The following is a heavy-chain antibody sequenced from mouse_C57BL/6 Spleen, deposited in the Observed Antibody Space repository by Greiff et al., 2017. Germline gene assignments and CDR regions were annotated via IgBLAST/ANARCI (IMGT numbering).Heavy chain of an antibody. Sequence: QVTLKVSGPGLLQPSPSLSLTCSFSGFSLSTFGMGVVWLRPPSGMGLGCLAHLWWDDDKYYNPALKSRLTISKDTSKNHVFLKNANVDTADTATYYCARRWGYSNSGVGGWGQGALVTVS. CDR3: ARRWGYSNSGVGG. CDR2: LWWDDDK. J-gene: IGHJ3*01. V-gene: IGHV8-8*01. CDR1: GFSLSTFGMG. D-gene: IGHD2-5*01.